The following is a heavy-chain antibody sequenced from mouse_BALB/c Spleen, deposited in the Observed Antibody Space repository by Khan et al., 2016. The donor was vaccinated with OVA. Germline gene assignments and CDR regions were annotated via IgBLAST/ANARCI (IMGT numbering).Heavy chain of an antibody. D-gene: IGHD2-14*01. V-gene: IGHV9-4*02. CDR1: GYTFTTAG. CDR3: ARGGAAYYRNDGGAMEY. J-gene: IGHJ4*01. Sequence: LVESGPELKKPGETVRISCKASGYTFTTAGIQWVQKMPGKGLKWIGRINTHSGVPKYAEDFKGRFAFSLEISVSTAYLQITNLKNEDTATYFCARGGAAYYRNDGGAMEYWGQGTSVTVSS. CDR2: INTHSGVP.